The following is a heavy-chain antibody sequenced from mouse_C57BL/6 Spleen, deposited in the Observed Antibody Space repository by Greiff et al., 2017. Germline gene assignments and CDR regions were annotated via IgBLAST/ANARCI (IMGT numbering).Heavy chain of an antibody. CDR2: VNPGSGGT. V-gene: IGHV1-54*01. CDR1: GYAFTNYL. J-gene: IGHJ3*01. Sequence: QVQLQQSGAELVRPGTSVKVSCKASGYAFTNYLIEWVKQRPGQGLEWIGVVNPGSGGTNYNEKFKGKATLTADKSSSTAYMQLSSLTSEYSAVYFCARDGYYGNYYAWFAYWGQGTLVTVSA. CDR3: ARDGYYGNYYAWFAY. D-gene: IGHD2-1*01.